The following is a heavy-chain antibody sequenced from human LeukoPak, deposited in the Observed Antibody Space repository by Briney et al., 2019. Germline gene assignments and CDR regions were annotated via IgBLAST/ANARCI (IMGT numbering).Heavy chain of an antibody. CDR1: GFTFSSYW. CDR2: ISSSSSYI. D-gene: IGHD5-12*01. Sequence: GGSLRLSCAASGFTFSSYWMSWVRQAPGKGLEWVSSISSSSSYIYYADSVKGRFTISRDNAKNSLYLQMNSLRAEDTAVYYCARDGTLGYSGYGNPDYWGQGTLVTVSS. CDR3: ARDGTLGYSGYGNPDY. V-gene: IGHV3-21*01. J-gene: IGHJ4*02.